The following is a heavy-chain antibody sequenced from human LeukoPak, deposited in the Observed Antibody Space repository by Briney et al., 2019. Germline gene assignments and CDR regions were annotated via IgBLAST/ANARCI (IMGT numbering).Heavy chain of an antibody. V-gene: IGHV4-39*01. D-gene: IGHD4-23*01. J-gene: IGHJ4*02. Sequence: SETLSLTCTVSGGSISSSSYYWGWIRQPPGKGLEWIGSIYYSGSTYCNPSLKSRVTISVDTSKNQFSLKLSSVTAADTAVYYCARNGGDGGNPFYLDYWGQGTLVTVSS. CDR2: IYYSGST. CDR1: GGSISSSSYY. CDR3: ARNGGDGGNPFYLDY.